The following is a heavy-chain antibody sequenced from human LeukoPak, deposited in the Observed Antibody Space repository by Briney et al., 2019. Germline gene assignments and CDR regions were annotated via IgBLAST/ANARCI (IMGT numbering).Heavy chain of an antibody. CDR1: GYTFTSYG. CDR2: ISAYNGNT. J-gene: IGHJ4*02. V-gene: IGHV1-18*01. D-gene: IGHD6-13*01. Sequence: GASVKVSCKASGYTFTSYGISWVRQAPGQGLEWMGWISAYNGNTNYAQKLRGRVTMTTDTSTSTAYMELRSLRSDDTAVYYCARDRGIAAAGTIFDYWGQGTLVTVSS. CDR3: ARDRGIAAAGTIFDY.